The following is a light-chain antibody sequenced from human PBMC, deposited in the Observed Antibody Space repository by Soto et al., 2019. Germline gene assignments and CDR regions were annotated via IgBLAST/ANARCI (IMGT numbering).Light chain of an antibody. CDR2: ATS. CDR1: QSIGRY. CDR3: QQSYSTPRA. J-gene: IGKJ3*01. V-gene: IGKV1-39*01. Sequence: DIQMTQSPSSLSASVGDKVTITCRSSQSIGRYLNWYQQKPGKAPKLLIYATSSLQSGVPSRFSGSGSGTDFTLTISSLQPEDFAAYFCQQSYSTPRAFGPGTKVDIK.